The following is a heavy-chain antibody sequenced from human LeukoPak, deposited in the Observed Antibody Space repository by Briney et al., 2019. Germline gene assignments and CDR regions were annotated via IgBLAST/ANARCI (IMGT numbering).Heavy chain of an antibody. D-gene: IGHD3-22*01. CDR2: IYYSGST. V-gene: IGHV4-59*01. CDR3: ARAPLGSRGYYYFLDH. Sequence: SETLPLTCTVSGGSISSYYWSWIRQPPGKGLEWIGYIYYSGSTNYDPSLKSRVTISVDTSKNQFSLKLSSVTAADTAVYYCARAPLGSRGYYYFLDHWGQGTLVTVSS. J-gene: IGHJ5*02. CDR1: GGSISSYY.